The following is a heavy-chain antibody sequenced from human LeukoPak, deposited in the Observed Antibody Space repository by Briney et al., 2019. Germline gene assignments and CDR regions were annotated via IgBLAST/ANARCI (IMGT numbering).Heavy chain of an antibody. CDR3: ARQNGDGYNYFFH. J-gene: IGHJ4*02. V-gene: IGHV5-51*01. CDR2: IYPGDSDT. CDR1: GYGFTSYW. Sequence: GESLKISCKGSGYGFTSYWIDWVRQMPGKGLEWMGIIYPGDSDTRYSPSFQGQVTISADKSISTAYLQWSSLKASDTAMYYCARQNGDGYNYFFHWGQGTLVTVSS. D-gene: IGHD5-24*01.